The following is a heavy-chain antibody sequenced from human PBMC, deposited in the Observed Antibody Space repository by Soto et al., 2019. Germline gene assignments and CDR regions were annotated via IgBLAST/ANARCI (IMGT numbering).Heavy chain of an antibody. D-gene: IGHD1-26*01. Sequence: EVQLVESGGGVLRPGGSLRLSCAASGFTFDDYGMSWARQAPGKGLEWVSGVNWNGGSTGYADSVKGRFTIARDNSKNALYLQMNSLRAEDTAFYYCVRGASLNFDYWGPGTLVTVSS. CDR3: VRGASLNFDY. CDR1: GFTFDDYG. J-gene: IGHJ4*02. V-gene: IGHV3-20*04. CDR2: VNWNGGST.